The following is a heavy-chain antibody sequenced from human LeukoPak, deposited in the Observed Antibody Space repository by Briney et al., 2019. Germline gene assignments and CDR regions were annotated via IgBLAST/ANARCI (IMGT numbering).Heavy chain of an antibody. D-gene: IGHD6-13*01. J-gene: IGHJ3*02. CDR3: ARDRYSSSWFDI. Sequence: SETLSLTCAVYGGSFSGYYWSWVRQPPGKGLEWIGEINHSGSTNYNPSLKSRVTISVDTSKNQFSLKLSSVTAADTAVYYCARDRYSSSWFDIWGQGTKVTVSS. CDR2: INHSGST. CDR1: GGSFSGYY. V-gene: IGHV4-34*01.